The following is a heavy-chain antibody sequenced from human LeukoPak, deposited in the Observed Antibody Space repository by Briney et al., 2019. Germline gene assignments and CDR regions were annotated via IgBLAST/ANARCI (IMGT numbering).Heavy chain of an antibody. V-gene: IGHV4-31*03. CDR2: IYYSGST. CDR1: GGSISSGGYY. D-gene: IGHD6-19*01. CDR3: ARDRGIAVAGSRSYYYYGMDV. Sequence: KASETLSLTCTVSGGSISSGGYYWSWIRQHPGKGLEWIGYIYYSGSTYYNPSLKSRVTISVDTSKNQFSLKLSSVTAADTAVYYCARDRGIAVAGSRSYYYYGMDVWGQGTTVTVSS. J-gene: IGHJ6*02.